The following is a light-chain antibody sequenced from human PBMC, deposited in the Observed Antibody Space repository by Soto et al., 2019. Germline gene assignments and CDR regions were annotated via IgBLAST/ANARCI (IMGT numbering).Light chain of an antibody. CDR2: YVS. CDR3: SSYASSSTLYV. V-gene: IGLV2-14*03. Sequence: QSALTQPASVSGSPGQSITISCTGTSSDVGGYNYVSWYQQHPGKAPKLMIYYVSNRPSGVSKRFSGSKSGNTASLTISGIQAEDEADYYCSSYASSSTLYVFGAGTKLTVL. J-gene: IGLJ1*01. CDR1: SSDVGGYNY.